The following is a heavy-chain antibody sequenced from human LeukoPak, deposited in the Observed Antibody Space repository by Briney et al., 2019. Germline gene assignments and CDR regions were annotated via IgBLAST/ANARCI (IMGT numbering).Heavy chain of an antibody. D-gene: IGHD2-15*01. CDR1: GGTFSSYA. CDR2: IIPIFGTA. V-gene: IGHV1-69*06. CDR3: AASQTCSGGSCYPKYFQH. J-gene: IGHJ1*01. Sequence: SVKVSCKASGGTFSSYAISWVRQAPGQGLEWIGGIIPIFGTANYAQKLQGRVTITADKSTSTAYMELSSLRSEDTAVYYCAASQTCSGGSCYPKYFQHWGQGTLVTVSS.